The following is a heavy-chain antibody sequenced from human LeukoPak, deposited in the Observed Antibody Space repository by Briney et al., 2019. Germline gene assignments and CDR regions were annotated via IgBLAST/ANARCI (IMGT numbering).Heavy chain of an antibody. CDR3: ARDCTSCPTPDAFDI. Sequence: PSETLSLTCTVSGGSISSYYWSWIRQPPGKGLEWIGYIYYSGSTNYNPSLKSRVTISVDTSKNQFSLKLSSVTAADTAVYYCARDCTSCPTPDAFDIWGQGTMVTVSS. D-gene: IGHD2-2*01. V-gene: IGHV4-59*01. J-gene: IGHJ3*02. CDR1: GGSISSYY. CDR2: IYYSGST.